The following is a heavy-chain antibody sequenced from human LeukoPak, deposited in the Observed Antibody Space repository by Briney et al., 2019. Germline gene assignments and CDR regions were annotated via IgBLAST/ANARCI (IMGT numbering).Heavy chain of an antibody. V-gene: IGHV4-59*08. CDR2: IYYSGST. D-gene: IGHD3-22*01. CDR3: ARSVDYYDSSGYTHFDY. CDR1: GGSISSYY. Sequence: SETLSLTCTVSGGSISSYYWSWIRQPPGKGLEWIGYIYYSGSTNYNPSLKSRVTISVDTSKNQFALKLSSVTAADTAVYYCARSVDYYDSSGYTHFDYWGQGTLVTVSS. J-gene: IGHJ4*02.